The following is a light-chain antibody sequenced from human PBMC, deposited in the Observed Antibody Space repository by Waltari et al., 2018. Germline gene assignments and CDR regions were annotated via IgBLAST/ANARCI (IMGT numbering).Light chain of an antibody. CDR2: KAS. CDR3: QQYRNYPYI. V-gene: IGKV1-5*03. CDR1: QTIDTW. Sequence: DIQMTQSPPTLSASIGDRVTITCRASQTIDTWVAWYQQRPGKAPKLLIRKASTRDTGVPTRFSGGGSGTEFTLTIDSLQPDDFATYYCQQYRNYPYIFGQGTKVETK. J-gene: IGKJ2*01.